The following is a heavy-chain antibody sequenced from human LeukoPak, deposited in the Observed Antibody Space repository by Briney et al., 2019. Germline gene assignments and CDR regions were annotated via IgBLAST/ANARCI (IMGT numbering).Heavy chain of an antibody. CDR1: GYTFNSYG. V-gene: IGHV1-18*01. Sequence: ASVKVSCKASGYTFNSYGISWVRQAPGPGLEWMGWISAHNGNTNYAQQPQGRVTMTTDTSTSTAYMELRSLRSAGTAVYSCARKVVNGYWGQGTLVTVSS. J-gene: IGHJ4*02. D-gene: IGHD3-22*01. CDR2: ISAHNGNT. CDR3: ARKVVNGY.